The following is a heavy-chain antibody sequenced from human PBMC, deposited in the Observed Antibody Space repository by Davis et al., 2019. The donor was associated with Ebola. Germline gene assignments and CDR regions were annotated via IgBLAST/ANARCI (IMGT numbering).Heavy chain of an antibody. D-gene: IGHD6-13*01. CDR1: GGSISGHY. V-gene: IGHV4-59*08. J-gene: IGHJ4*02. CDR2: IYYSGNT. CDR3: ASRIAAAGYYFDY. Sequence: PSETLSLTCTVFGGSISGHYWSWIRQSPGKGLEWIGYIYYSGNTSYNPSLKSRVIISVDTSKNQFSLKLSSVTAADTAVYYCASRIAAAGYYFDYWGQGSLVTVSS.